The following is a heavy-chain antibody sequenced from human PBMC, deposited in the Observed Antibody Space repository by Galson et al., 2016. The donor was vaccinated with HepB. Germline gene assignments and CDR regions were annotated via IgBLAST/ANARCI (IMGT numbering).Heavy chain of an antibody. CDR3: ASGPHWNLAY. Sequence: SLRLSCAISGFTFNDYDMHWVRQGTGESLEWVATMGPFGDKHYPGPAKGRFTVSRESAENSLYLQMDSLRAGDSGVYYCASGPHWNLAYRGRGTLVTVSS. CDR2: MGPFGDK. J-gene: IGHJ4*02. V-gene: IGHV3-13*01. CDR1: GFTFNDYD. D-gene: IGHD1-1*01.